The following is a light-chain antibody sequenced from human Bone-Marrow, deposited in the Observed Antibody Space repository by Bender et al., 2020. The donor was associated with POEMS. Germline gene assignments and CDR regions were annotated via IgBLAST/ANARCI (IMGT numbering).Light chain of an antibody. Sequence: QSALTQPASVSGSPGQSITISCTGTSSDIGAYNFVSWSQQYPGKAPKLIIFNVSERPAGISSRFSGSKSGNTASLTISGLQAEDEADYYCCSYAGSSTVFGGGTKLTVL. V-gene: IGLV2-23*02. CDR3: CSYAGSSTV. CDR1: SSDIGAYNF. CDR2: NVS. J-gene: IGLJ3*02.